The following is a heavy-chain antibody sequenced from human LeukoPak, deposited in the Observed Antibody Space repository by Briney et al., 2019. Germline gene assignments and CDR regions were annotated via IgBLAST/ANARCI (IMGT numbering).Heavy chain of an antibody. D-gene: IGHD3-22*01. Sequence: PGGPLQIPCKGSGYSFTNYWIGGVRQLPGKGLEWMGVIYPGDSDTIYSPSFQGQVTISADKSIITAYLQWSSLKASDTAMYYCARRLMYYYDSSGYDVAFDIWGQGTMVTVS. CDR3: ARRLMYYYDSSGYDVAFDI. J-gene: IGHJ3*02. V-gene: IGHV5-51*01. CDR2: IYPGDSDT. CDR1: GYSFTNYW.